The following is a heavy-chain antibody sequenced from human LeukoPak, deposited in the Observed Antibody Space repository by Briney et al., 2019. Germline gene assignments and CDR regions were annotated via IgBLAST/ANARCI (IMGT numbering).Heavy chain of an antibody. CDR1: GFTFTKYD. J-gene: IGHJ6*02. V-gene: IGHV3-23*01. D-gene: IGHD6-13*01. Sequence: GGSLRLSCAASGFTFTKYDMSWVRQAPGKGLEWVSVITGSGGNTYYADSVKGRFTISKDNSKNTVYLQMSSLRVDDTAVYYCAKAASSSWPSYYYGMDVWGQGTTVTVSS. CDR3: AKAASSSWPSYYYGMDV. CDR2: ITGSGGNT.